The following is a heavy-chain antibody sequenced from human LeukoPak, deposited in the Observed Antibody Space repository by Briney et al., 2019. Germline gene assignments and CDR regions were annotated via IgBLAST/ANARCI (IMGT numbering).Heavy chain of an antibody. CDR3: ASDYGDFLFDY. CDR2: IIPIFGTA. D-gene: IGHD4-17*01. V-gene: IGHV1-69*13. CDR1: GGTFSSYA. Sequence: ASVKVSCKASGGTFSSYAISWVRQAPGQGLEWMGGIIPIFGTANYAQKFQGRVTITADESTSTAYMELSSLRSEDTAVYYCASDYGDFLFDYWGQGTLVTVSS. J-gene: IGHJ4*02.